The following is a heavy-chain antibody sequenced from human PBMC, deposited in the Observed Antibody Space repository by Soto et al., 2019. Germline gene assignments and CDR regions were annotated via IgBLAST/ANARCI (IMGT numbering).Heavy chain of an antibody. D-gene: IGHD6-6*01. CDR2: IYYSGST. CDR1: GGSISSGGYY. CDR3: ARGDRSSKYYFDY. Sequence: PSETLSLTCTVSGGSISSGGYYWSWIRQHPGKGLEWIGYIYYSGSTYYNPSLKSRVTISVDTSKNQFSLKLSPVTAADTAVYYCARGDRSSKYYFDYWGQGTLVTVSS. J-gene: IGHJ4*02. V-gene: IGHV4-31*03.